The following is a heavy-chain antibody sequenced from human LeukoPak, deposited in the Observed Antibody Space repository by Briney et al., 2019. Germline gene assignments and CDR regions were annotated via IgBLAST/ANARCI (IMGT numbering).Heavy chain of an antibody. D-gene: IGHD3-22*01. Sequence: SETLSLTCTVSGGSIRSGSYYWSWIRQPAGMGLEWIGRIYSSGTTYYNASLKSRVTISVDTSKNQFSLKLSSVTAADTAVYFCARGPYSYDSSGAFDIWGQGTMVTVSS. J-gene: IGHJ3*02. CDR1: GGSIRSGSYY. V-gene: IGHV4-61*02. CDR2: IYSSGTT. CDR3: ARGPYSYDSSGAFDI.